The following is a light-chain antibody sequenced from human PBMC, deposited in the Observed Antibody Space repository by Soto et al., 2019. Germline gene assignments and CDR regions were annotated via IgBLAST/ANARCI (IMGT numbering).Light chain of an antibody. J-gene: IGKJ1*01. CDR1: QSVSSTY. V-gene: IGKV3-20*01. Sequence: EIVLTQSPGTLSLSPGERATLSCRASQSVSSTYLAWYQQKPGQAPRLLIYGASSRATGIPDRFSGSGSGTDFTLTIGRLEHEDFAVYYCQQYDRSPQTFGQGTKVDIK. CDR2: GAS. CDR3: QQYDRSPQT.